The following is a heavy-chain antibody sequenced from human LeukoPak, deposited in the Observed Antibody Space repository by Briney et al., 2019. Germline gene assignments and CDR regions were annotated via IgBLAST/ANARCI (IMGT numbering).Heavy chain of an antibody. CDR1: GFTFSSYA. Sequence: PGGSLRLSCAASGFTFSSYAMSWVRQAPGKGLEWVSAISGSGGSTYYADSVKGRFTISRDNSKNTLYLQMNSLRAEDTAVYYCAKGGRPLWFGTQGPFDYWGQGTLVTVSS. J-gene: IGHJ4*02. D-gene: IGHD3-10*01. CDR2: ISGSGGST. CDR3: AKGGRPLWFGTQGPFDY. V-gene: IGHV3-23*01.